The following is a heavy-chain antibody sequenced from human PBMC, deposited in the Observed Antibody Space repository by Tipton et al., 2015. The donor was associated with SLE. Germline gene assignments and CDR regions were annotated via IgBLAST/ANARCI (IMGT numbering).Heavy chain of an antibody. D-gene: IGHD5-12*01. V-gene: IGHV4-38-2*02. CDR2: IYHSGST. CDR3: ARGGVGGYDYFDH. Sequence: TLSLTCTVSGYSISSGYHWGWIRQPPGKGLEWIATIYHSGSTYYNPSLKSRVTISVDTSKNQFSLKLSSVTAADTAVYYCARGGVGGYDYFDHWGQGTLVTVSS. CDR1: GYSISSGYH. J-gene: IGHJ4*02.